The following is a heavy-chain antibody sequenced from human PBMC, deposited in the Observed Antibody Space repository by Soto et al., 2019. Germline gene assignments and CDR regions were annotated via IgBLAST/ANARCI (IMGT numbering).Heavy chain of an antibody. J-gene: IGHJ4*02. D-gene: IGHD6-13*01. V-gene: IGHV1-69*02. Sequence: VASVKVSCKASGGTFSSYTISWVRQAPGQGLEWMGRIIPIVGKANYAQKFQGRVTITEDTSTGTADMELSSLRSEDTAVYYCAAELKSRYSSGWYGFDYWGQGTLVTVSS. CDR3: AAELKSRYSSGWYGFDY. CDR2: IIPIVGKA. CDR1: GGTFSSYT.